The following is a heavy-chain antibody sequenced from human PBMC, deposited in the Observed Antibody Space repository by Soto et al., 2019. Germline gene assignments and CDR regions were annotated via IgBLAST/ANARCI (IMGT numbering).Heavy chain of an antibody. CDR1: GYTFTSYG. CDR2: ISAYNGNT. J-gene: IGHJ5*02. CDR3: ARRVLAAAGTNWFDP. Sequence: ASVKVSCKASGYTFTSYGISWVRQAPGQGLEWMGWISAYNGNTNYSQKLQGRVTMTTDTSTSTAYMELRSLRSDDTAVYYCARRVLAAAGTNWFDPWGQGTLVTVSS. D-gene: IGHD6-13*01. V-gene: IGHV1-18*01.